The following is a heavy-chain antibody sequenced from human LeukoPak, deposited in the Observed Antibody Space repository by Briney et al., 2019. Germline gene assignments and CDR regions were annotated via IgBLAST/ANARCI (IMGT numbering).Heavy chain of an antibody. D-gene: IGHD6-19*01. CDR2: IHPGNSDT. J-gene: IGHJ3*02. CDR3: ASISSGGGDAFDI. V-gene: IGHV5-51*01. CDR1: GYSFSSYW. Sequence: GESLKISCKGSGYSFSSYWIGWVRQMPGRGLEWMGIIHPGNSDTRYSPSFQGQVTISVDKSINTAFLQWSSLKASDTAVYYCASISSGGGDAFDIWGQGTMVTVSS.